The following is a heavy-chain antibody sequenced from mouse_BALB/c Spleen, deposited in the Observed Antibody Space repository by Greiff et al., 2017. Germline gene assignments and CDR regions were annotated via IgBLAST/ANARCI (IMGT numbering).Heavy chain of an antibody. J-gene: IGHJ4*01. V-gene: IGHV1-81*01. CDR2: IYPGSGST. Sequence: QVQLQQSGPELVKPGASVKMSCKASGYTFTDYVISWVKQRTGQGLEWIGEIYPGSGSTYYNEKFKGKATLTADKSSNTAYMQLSSLTSEDSAVYFCARSDYGNYVGYAMDYWGQGTSVTVSS. D-gene: IGHD2-1*01. CDR3: ARSDYGNYVGYAMDY. CDR1: GYTFTDYV.